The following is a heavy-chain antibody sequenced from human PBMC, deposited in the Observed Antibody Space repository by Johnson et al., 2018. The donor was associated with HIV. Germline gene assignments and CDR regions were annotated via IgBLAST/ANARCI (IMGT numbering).Heavy chain of an antibody. CDR2: ISSSGSII. CDR3: ARVRSALRLAFDI. D-gene: IGHD3-10*01. CDR1: GFTFSNAW. V-gene: IGHV3-11*04. Sequence: QVQLVESGGGLAKPGGSLRLSCAASGFTFSNAWMNWVRQAPGKGLGWVSYISSSGSIIYYADSVKGRFTISRDNAKNSLYLQMNSLRAEDTAVYYCARVRSALRLAFDIWGQGTMVTVSS. J-gene: IGHJ3*02.